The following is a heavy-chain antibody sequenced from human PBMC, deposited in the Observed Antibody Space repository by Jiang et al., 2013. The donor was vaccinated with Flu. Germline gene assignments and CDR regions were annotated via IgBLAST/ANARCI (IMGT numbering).Heavy chain of an antibody. J-gene: IGHJ4*02. V-gene: IGHV4-59*01. CDR2: IYYSGST. D-gene: IGHD5-18*01. CDR1: GGSISSYY. CDR3: ARRYTAMVKLDYFDY. Sequence: LLKPSETLSLTCTVSGGSISSYYWSWIRQPPGKGLEWIGYIYYSGSTNYNPSLKSRVTISVDTSKNQFSLKLSSVTAADTAVYYCARRYTAMVKLDYFDYWGQGTLVTVSS.